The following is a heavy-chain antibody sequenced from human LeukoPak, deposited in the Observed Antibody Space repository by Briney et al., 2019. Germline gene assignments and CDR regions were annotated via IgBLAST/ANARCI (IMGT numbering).Heavy chain of an antibody. D-gene: IGHD3-10*01. CDR3: AKLTTFYYGSGSYSRFDY. V-gene: IGHV3-23*01. Sequence: WGSLRLSCAASGFSFSGYAMSWVRQAPGKGLEWVSSISGSGGSTHHADSVKGRFTISRDNSKNTLYLQMDSLRVEDTAVYHCAKLTTFYYGSGSYSRFDYWGQGTLVTVSS. J-gene: IGHJ4*02. CDR2: ISGSGGST. CDR1: GFSFSGYA.